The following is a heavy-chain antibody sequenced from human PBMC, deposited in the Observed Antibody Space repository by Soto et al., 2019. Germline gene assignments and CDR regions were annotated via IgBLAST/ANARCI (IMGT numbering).Heavy chain of an antibody. CDR1: GYTFSDYY. D-gene: IGHD1-1*01. V-gene: IGHV1-2*02. Sequence: ASVKVSCKASGYTFSDYYIHWVRQAPGQGLEWMGWINPNSGGTKYAPKFQGGATMTRDTSIATAYMELSRLRSGDTAVYYCAREPATAKPEGVDFWGQGTLVTVSS. CDR3: AREPATAKPEGVDF. J-gene: IGHJ4*02. CDR2: INPNSGGT.